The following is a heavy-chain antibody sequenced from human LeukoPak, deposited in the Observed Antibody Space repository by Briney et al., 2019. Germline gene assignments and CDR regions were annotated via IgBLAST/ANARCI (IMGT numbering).Heavy chain of an antibody. CDR2: IKKDGSEK. V-gene: IGHV3-7*01. CDR1: GFTFSRYW. J-gene: IGHJ4*02. D-gene: IGHD2-8*01. CDR3: ARMDIVLMVYALTWYFDY. Sequence: GGSLRLSCAASGFTFSRYWMSWVRQAPGKGLEWVANIKKDGSEKYYVDSVKGLFTISRDNAKNSLSLQMNSLRAEDTAVYYCARMDIVLMVYALTWYFDYWGQGTLVTASS.